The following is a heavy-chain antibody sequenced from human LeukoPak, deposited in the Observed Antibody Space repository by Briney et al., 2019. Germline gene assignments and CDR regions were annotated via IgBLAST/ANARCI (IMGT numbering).Heavy chain of an antibody. V-gene: IGHV3-15*01. Sequence: GGSLRLSCAASGFIFSNAWMAWVRQAPGKGLEWVGRIKSKTDGGTTDYAAPVKGRFTISRDDSKNTLYLQMNSLKTEDTAVYFCATSSGWTETFDYGGQGTLVTVPS. D-gene: IGHD6-19*01. CDR2: IKSKTDGGTT. CDR1: GFIFSNAW. J-gene: IGHJ4*02. CDR3: ATSSGWTETFDY.